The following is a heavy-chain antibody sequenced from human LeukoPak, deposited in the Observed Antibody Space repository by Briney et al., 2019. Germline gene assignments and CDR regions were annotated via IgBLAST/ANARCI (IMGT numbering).Heavy chain of an antibody. J-gene: IGHJ4*02. CDR3: ARDQQWLANYYFDY. D-gene: IGHD6-19*01. CDR2: TYYRSKWYN. V-gene: IGHV6-1*01. CDR1: GDSVYSNSAA. Sequence: SQTLSLTCALSGDSVYSNSAAWNWLRPSPSRGLEWLGRTYYRSKWYNDYAVSVKSRITINPDTSKNQFSLQLNSVTPEDTAVYYCARDQQWLANYYFDYWGQGTLVTVSS.